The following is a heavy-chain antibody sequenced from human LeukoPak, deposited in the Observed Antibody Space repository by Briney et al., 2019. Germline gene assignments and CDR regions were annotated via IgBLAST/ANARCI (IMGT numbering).Heavy chain of an antibody. CDR1: GFSFRGYF. CDR2: INPYGSDT. Sequence: GGSLRLSCAASGFSFRGYFMYCIRQAPGKGLVWVSRINPYGSDTEYADSVKGRFTISRDNAKNTLYMQMNSLREEDTAVYYCVAYNWNYPEYWGQGTLVTVSS. J-gene: IGHJ4*02. V-gene: IGHV3-74*03. D-gene: IGHD1-7*01. CDR3: VAYNWNYPEY.